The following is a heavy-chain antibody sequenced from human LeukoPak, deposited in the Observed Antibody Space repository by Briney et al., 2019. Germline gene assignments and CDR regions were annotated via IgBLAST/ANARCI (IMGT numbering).Heavy chain of an antibody. D-gene: IGHD3-22*01. Sequence: SETLSLTCTVSGGSISSGTYYWTWIRQPAGKGLEWIGSIYTTGSTNYNPSLKSRVTMSTDTSKNQFSLKLSSVIAADTAVYYCARVTTGGYYNCWGQGTLVTVSS. CDR1: GGSISSGTYY. J-gene: IGHJ4*02. CDR3: ARVTTGGYYNC. V-gene: IGHV4-61*02. CDR2: IYTTGST.